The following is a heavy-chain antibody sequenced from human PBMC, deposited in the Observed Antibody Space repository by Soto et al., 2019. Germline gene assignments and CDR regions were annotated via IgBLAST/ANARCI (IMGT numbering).Heavy chain of an antibody. Sequence: ASVKVSCKASGYTFTGYYMHWVRQAPGQGLEWMGWINPNSGGTNYAQKFQGWVTMTRDTSISTAYMELSRLRSDDTAVYYCARRGGGSRSWYYFDYWGQGTLVTVSS. D-gene: IGHD6-13*01. CDR3: ARRGGGSRSWYYFDY. J-gene: IGHJ4*01. CDR2: INPNSGGT. CDR1: GYTFTGYY. V-gene: IGHV1-2*04.